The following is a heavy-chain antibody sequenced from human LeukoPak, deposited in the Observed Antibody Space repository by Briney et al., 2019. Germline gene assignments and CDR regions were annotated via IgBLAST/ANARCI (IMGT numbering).Heavy chain of an antibody. D-gene: IGHD2-15*01. V-gene: IGHV4-59*12. CDR1: GGSISSYY. J-gene: IGHJ1*01. CDR2: IYYSGST. CDR3: ALGYCGGGSCYAREYFQH. Sequence: PSETLSLTCTVSGGSISSYYWSWIRQPPGKGLEWIGYIYYSGSTNYNPSLKSRVTISVDTSKNQFSLKLRSVTAADTAVYYCALGYCGGGSCYAREYFQHWGQGTLVTVSS.